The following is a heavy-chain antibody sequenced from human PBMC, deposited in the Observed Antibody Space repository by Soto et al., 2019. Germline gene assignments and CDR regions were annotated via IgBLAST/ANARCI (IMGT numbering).Heavy chain of an antibody. CDR2: INQDGSEE. CDR3: ARAQERYFDWFRLDHYYMDV. CDR1: GFTFSRYW. J-gene: IGHJ6*03. Sequence: PGGSLRLSCAASGFTFSRYWMTWVRQAPGEGLEWVANINQDGSEENYVDSVRGAFTISRDNAKNSLYLQMKNVRVEDTAVYYCARAQERYFDWFRLDHYYMDVWGKGTTVTVSS. V-gene: IGHV3-7*01. D-gene: IGHD3-9*01.